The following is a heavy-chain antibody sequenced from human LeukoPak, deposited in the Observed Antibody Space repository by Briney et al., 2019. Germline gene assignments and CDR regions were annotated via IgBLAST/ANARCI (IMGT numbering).Heavy chain of an antibody. Sequence: PSETLSLTCAVYGGSFSSYYWSWIRQPPGKGLEWIGYIYYSGSTNYNPSLKSRVTISVDTSKNQFSLKLSSVTAADTAVYYCARDRVVTPYNWFDPWGQGTLVTVSS. J-gene: IGHJ5*02. CDR3: ARDRVVTPYNWFDP. CDR1: GGSFSSYY. CDR2: IYYSGST. V-gene: IGHV4-59*01. D-gene: IGHD3-22*01.